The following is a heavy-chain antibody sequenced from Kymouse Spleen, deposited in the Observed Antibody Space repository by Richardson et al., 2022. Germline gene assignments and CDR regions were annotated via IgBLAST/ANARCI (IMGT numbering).Heavy chain of an antibody. CDR2: IYYSGST. D-gene: IGHD3-10*01. V-gene: IGHV4-59*01. CDR1: GGSISSYY. J-gene: IGHJ5*02. CDR3: ARGGVRGVMANWFDP. Sequence: QVQLQESGPGLVKPSETLSLTCTVSGGSISSYYWSWIRQPPGKGLEWIGYIYYSGSTNYNPSLKSRVTISVDTSKNQFSLKLSSVTAADTAVYYCARGGVRGVMANWFDPWGQGTLVTVSS.